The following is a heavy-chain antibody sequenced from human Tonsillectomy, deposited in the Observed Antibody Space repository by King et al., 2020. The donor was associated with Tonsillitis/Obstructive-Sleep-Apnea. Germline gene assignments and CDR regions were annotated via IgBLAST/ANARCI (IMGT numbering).Heavy chain of an antibody. CDR3: VRVQVSSQY. Sequence: VQLQQWGAGLLKPSETLSLTCAVYGGSFSGYYWTWIRQPPGKGLEWIGEINHSGSTNYNPSLNSRVTISVDTSKNQFSLKLSSVTAADTAVYYCVRVQVSSQYWGQGTLVTVSS. CDR2: INHSGST. J-gene: IGHJ4*02. V-gene: IGHV4-34*01. D-gene: IGHD3-16*02. CDR1: GGSFSGYY.